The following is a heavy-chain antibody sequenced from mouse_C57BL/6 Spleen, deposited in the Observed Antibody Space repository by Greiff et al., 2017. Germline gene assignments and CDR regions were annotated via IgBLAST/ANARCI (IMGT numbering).Heavy chain of an antibody. CDR3: ARRYYSNYAWYFDV. CDR2: IDPEDGET. V-gene: IGHV14-2*01. CDR1: GFNIKDYY. Sequence: EVKLQESGAELVKPGASVKLSCTASGFNIKDYYMHWVKQRTEQGLAWIGRIDPEDGETKYAPKFQGKATITADTSSNTAYLQLSSLTSEDTAVYYCARRYYSNYAWYFDVWGTGTTVTVSS. D-gene: IGHD2-5*01. J-gene: IGHJ1*03.